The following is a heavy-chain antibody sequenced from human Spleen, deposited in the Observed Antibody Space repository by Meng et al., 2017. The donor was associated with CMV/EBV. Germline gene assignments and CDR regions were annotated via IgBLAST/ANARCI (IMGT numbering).Heavy chain of an antibody. CDR1: GFTFSSYS. V-gene: IGHV3-48*04. CDR3: AGMDIVVVPAEIYYYYGMDV. D-gene: IGHD2-2*03. J-gene: IGHJ6*02. CDR2: ISSSSSTI. Sequence: GESLKISCAASGFTFSSYSMNWVRQAPGKGLEWVSYISSSSSTIYYADSVKGRFTISRDNAKNSLYLQMNSLRAEDTAVYYCAGMDIVVVPAEIYYYYGMDVWGQGTTVTVSS.